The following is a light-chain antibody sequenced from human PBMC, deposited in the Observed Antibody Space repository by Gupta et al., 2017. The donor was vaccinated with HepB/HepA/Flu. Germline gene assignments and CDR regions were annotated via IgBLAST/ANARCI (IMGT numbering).Light chain of an antibody. Sequence: QSVLTQPPSVSGAPGQRVTISCTGSSFNIGAGYDVHWYQQHPGTAPKLLIYGNSNRPSGVPDRFSGSKSGTSASLAITGLQAEDEADYYCQSYDSSLSGSIFGGGTKLTVL. CDR3: QSYDSSLSGSI. V-gene: IGLV1-40*01. CDR2: GNS. CDR1: SFNIGAGYD. J-gene: IGLJ2*01.